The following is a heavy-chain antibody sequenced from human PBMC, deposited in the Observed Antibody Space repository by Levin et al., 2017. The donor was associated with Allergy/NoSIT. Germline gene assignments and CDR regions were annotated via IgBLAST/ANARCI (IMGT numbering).Heavy chain of an antibody. CDR1: GYNFTYYW. J-gene: IGHJ2*01. CDR3: VRHFDSSGSYSYWYVDL. Sequence: GGSLRLSCKGSGYNFTYYWIGWVRQMPGKGLEWMGIIYPSDSDTRYSPSFQGQVTISADKSGSTAFLEWSSLKASDTAVYYCVRHFDSSGSYSYWYVDLCGRGSLITVSS. V-gene: IGHV5-51*01. CDR2: IYPSDSDT. D-gene: IGHD2-15*01.